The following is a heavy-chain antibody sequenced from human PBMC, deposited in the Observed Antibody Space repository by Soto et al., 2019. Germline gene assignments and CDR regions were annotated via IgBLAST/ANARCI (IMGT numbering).Heavy chain of an antibody. CDR1: GFTFSSHA. V-gene: IGHV3-23*01. CDR2: ISGSGGST. CDR3: AKKAPNSGSYYRGNYFDY. J-gene: IGHJ4*02. D-gene: IGHD1-26*01. Sequence: GGSLRLSCAASGFTFSSHAMSWVRQAPGKGLEWVSAISGSGGSTYYADSVKGRFTISRDNSKNTLYLQMNSLRAEDTAVYYCAKKAPNSGSYYRGNYFDYWGQGTLVTVSS.